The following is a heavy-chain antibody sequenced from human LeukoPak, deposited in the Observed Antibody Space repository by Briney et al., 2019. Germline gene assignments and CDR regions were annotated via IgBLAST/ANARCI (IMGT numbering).Heavy chain of an antibody. D-gene: IGHD6-13*01. CDR1: GDSVSSNSAS. Sequence: SQTLSLTCAISGDSVSSNSASWNWIRQSPSRGLEWLGRTYYRSKWYNDYAVSVKSRITINPDTSKNQFSLQLNSVTPEDTAVYYCARGDSSPNRYYYYGMDVWGQGTTVTVSS. CDR2: TYYRSKWYN. V-gene: IGHV6-1*01. J-gene: IGHJ6*02. CDR3: ARGDSSPNRYYYYGMDV.